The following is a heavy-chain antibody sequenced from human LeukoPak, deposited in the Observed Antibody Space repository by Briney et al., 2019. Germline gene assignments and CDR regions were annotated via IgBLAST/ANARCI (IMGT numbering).Heavy chain of an antibody. CDR2: INPNSGGT. CDR3: ARATDYCSGGSCHDYFDY. Sequence: GVSVKVSCKASGYTFTGYYMHWVRQAPGQGLEWMGWINPNSGGTNYAQKFQGWVTMTRDTSISTAYMELSRLRSDDTAVYYCARATDYCSGGSCHDYFDYWGQGTLVTVSS. V-gene: IGHV1-2*04. J-gene: IGHJ4*02. CDR1: GYTFTGYY. D-gene: IGHD2-15*01.